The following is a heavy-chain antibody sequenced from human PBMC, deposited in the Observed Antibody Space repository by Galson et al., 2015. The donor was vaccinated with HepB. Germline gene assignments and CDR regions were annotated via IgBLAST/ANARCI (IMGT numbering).Heavy chain of an antibody. Sequence: TLSLTCTVSGGSISSGGYYWSWIRQHPGKGLEWIGYIYYSGSTYYNPSLKSRVTISVDTSKNQFSLKLSSVTAADTAVYYCASFVLGYCSSTSCYVRPGDDAFDIWGQGTIVTVSS. CDR1: GGSISSGGYY. D-gene: IGHD2-2*03. CDR3: ASFVLGYCSSTSCYVRPGDDAFDI. V-gene: IGHV4-31*03. CDR2: IYYSGST. J-gene: IGHJ3*02.